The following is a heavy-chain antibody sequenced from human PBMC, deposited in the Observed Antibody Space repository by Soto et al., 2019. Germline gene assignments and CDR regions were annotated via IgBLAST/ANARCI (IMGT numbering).Heavy chain of an antibody. V-gene: IGHV2-5*02. J-gene: IGHJ1*01. CDR2: IYWDDDK. CDR1: GFSLSTSGVG. CDR3: AHSGCSGGSCYSFIKYFQH. D-gene: IGHD2-15*01. Sequence: SGPTLVKPTQTLTLTCTFSGFSLSTSGVGVGWIRQPPGKALEWLALIYWDDDKRYSPSLKSRLTITKETSKNQVVLNMTNMDPVDTATYYCAHSGCSGGSCYSFIKYFQHWGQGTLVTVSS.